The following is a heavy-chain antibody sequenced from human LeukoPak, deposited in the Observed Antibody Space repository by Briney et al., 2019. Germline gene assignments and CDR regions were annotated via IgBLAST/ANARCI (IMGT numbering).Heavy chain of an antibody. V-gene: IGHV1-24*01. CDR3: ATGGHFYYGMDV. D-gene: IGHD3-3*02. CDR1: GYILSELS. Sequence: ASVKVSCKVSGYILSELSMHWVRPAPGKGPEWMGGFEPEDGETNYAQKFQGRVSMTEDASTDTAYVELSSLRSEDTAVYYCATGGHFYYGMDVWGPGTTVTVSS. J-gene: IGHJ6*02. CDR2: FEPEDGET.